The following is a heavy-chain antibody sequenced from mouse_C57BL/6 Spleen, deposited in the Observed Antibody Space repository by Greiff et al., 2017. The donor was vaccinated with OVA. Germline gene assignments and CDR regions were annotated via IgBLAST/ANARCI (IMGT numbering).Heavy chain of an antibody. CDR1: GFTFSSYG. CDR3: ARDGIYYFDY. V-gene: IGHV5-6*01. J-gene: IGHJ2*01. CDR2: ISSGGSYT. Sequence: EVKLMESGGDLVKPGGSLKLSCAASGFTFSSYGMSWVRQTPDKRLEWVATISSGGSYTYYPDSVKGRFTISRDNAKNTLYLQMSSLKSEDTAMYYCARDGIYYFDYWGQGTTLTVSS. D-gene: IGHD2-1*01.